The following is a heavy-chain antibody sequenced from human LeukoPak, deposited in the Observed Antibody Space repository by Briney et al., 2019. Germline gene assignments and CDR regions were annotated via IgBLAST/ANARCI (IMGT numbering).Heavy chain of an antibody. CDR3: ARASDSSSWSYYYYGMDV. J-gene: IGHJ6*02. D-gene: IGHD6-13*01. Sequence: ASVKISCKASGYTFTSYAMNWVRQAPGQGLEWMGWINTNTGNPTYAQGFTGRFVFSLDTSVSTAYLQICSLKAEDTAVYYCARASDSSSWSYYYYGMDVWGQGTTVTVSS. CDR1: GYTFTSYA. CDR2: INTNTGNP. V-gene: IGHV7-4-1*01.